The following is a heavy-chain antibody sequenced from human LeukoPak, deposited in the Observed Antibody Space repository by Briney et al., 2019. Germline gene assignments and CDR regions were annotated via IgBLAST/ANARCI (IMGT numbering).Heavy chain of an antibody. Sequence: GGSLRLSCAASGFTFNSYWMHWVRQAPGKGLEWVSAISGRGSRTYYADSVKGRFTISRDNSKNTLYLQMNSLRAEDTAVYYCAKELDSSGYFDYWGQGTLVTVSS. CDR3: AKELDSSGYFDY. V-gene: IGHV3-23*01. CDR2: ISGRGSRT. D-gene: IGHD3-22*01. J-gene: IGHJ4*02. CDR1: GFTFNSYW.